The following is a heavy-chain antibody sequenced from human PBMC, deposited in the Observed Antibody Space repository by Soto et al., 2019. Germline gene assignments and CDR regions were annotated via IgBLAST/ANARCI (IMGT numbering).Heavy chain of an antibody. Sequence: QSGGSLRLSCAASGFTLSSYGMHWVRQAPGKGLERVAVISYDGSNKYYADSVKGRFTISRDNSKNTLYLQRNSLRAEDTAVYYCAKDGDRWYSSGWYGIDYWGQGTLVTVSS. CDR3: AKDGDRWYSSGWYGIDY. J-gene: IGHJ4*02. D-gene: IGHD6-19*01. CDR1: GFTLSSYG. CDR2: ISYDGSNK. V-gene: IGHV3-30*18.